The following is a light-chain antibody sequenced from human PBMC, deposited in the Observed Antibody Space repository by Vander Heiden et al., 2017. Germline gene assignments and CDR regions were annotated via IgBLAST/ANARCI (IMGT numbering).Light chain of an antibody. V-gene: IGKV1-27*01. J-gene: IGKJ5*01. CDR2: AAS. Sequence: DIQITQSPSSLSASVGDSVTITCRASQGSSNYVAWYQQKPGKVPKLLIYAASTLQSGVPSRFSGSGSGTDFTLTISSLQPEDVATYYCQKYNSALGITFGQGTRLEIK. CDR3: QKYNSALGIT. CDR1: QGSSNY.